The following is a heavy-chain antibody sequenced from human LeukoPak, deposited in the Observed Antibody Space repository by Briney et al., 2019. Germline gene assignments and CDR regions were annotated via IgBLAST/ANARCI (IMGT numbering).Heavy chain of an antibody. CDR1: GGSISSYY. V-gene: IGHV4-4*07. CDR2: IYTSGST. J-gene: IGHJ4*02. D-gene: IGHD3-10*01. CDR3: AREYGVWLEYYFDY. Sequence: PSETLSLTCTVSGGSISSYYWSWIRQPAGKGLEWIGRIYTSGSTNYNPSLKSRVTMSVDTSKNQFSLKLSSVTAADTAVYYCAREYGVWLEYYFDYWGQGTLVTVSS.